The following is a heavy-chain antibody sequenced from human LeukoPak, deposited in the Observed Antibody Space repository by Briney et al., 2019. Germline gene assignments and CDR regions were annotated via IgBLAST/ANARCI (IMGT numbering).Heavy chain of an antibody. J-gene: IGHJ3*02. Sequence: GGSLRLSCEASGFTFSNSWMTWVRQTPGKGLEWVANIKTDGSEKYYVDSVRGRFTISRDNAKNSLYLQMNSLRAEDTAVYYCARDICIAAAGTTCAFDIWGQGTMVTVSS. V-gene: IGHV3-7*01. D-gene: IGHD6-13*01. CDR1: GFTFSNSW. CDR2: IKTDGSEK. CDR3: ARDICIAAAGTTCAFDI.